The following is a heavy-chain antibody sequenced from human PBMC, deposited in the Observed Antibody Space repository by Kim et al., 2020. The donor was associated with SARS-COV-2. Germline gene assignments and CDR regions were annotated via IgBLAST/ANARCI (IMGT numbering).Heavy chain of an antibody. V-gene: IGHV4-34*01. CDR3: ARGLRYKDY. CDR2: INHSGST. CDR1: GGSFSGYY. Sequence: SETLSLTCAVYGGSFSGYYWSWIRQPPGKGLEWIGEINHSGSTNYNPSLKSRVTISVDTSKNQFSLKLSSVTAADTAAYYCARGLRYKDYWGQGALVTVS. J-gene: IGHJ4*02. D-gene: IGHD3-9*01.